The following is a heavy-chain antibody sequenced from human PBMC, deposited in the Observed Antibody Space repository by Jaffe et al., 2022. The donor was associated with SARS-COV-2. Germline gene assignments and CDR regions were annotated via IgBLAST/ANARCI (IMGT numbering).Heavy chain of an antibody. CDR3: ARDHREDMATTMANDY. J-gene: IGHJ4*02. CDR2: INPDSGGT. Sequence: QVQLVQSGAEVKKPGASVKVSCKASGYTFTGYYMHWVRQAPGQGLEWMGRINPDSGGTNYAQKFQGRVTMTRDTSISTAYMELSRLRSDDTAVYYCARDHREDMATTMANDYWGQGTLVTVSS. CDR1: GYTFTGYY. V-gene: IGHV1-2*06. D-gene: IGHD5-18*01.